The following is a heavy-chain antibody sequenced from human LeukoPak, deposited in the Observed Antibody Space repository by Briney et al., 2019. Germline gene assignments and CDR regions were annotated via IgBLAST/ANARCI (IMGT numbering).Heavy chain of an antibody. Sequence: PGASLRLSCAASGFIFSNYAMSWVRQAPGKGLEWVSAIGGRDSGTYYADSVRGRFTVSRDDPKNTRYLQMNTLRAEDTAVYYCAKWGDYDILTGYYDSDYWGQGTLVTVSS. CDR3: AKWGDYDILTGYYDSDY. V-gene: IGHV3-23*01. CDR1: GFIFSNYA. CDR2: IGGRDSGT. D-gene: IGHD3-9*01. J-gene: IGHJ4*02.